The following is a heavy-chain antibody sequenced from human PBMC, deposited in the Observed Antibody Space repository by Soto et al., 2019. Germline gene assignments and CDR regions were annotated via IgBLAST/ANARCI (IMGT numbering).Heavy chain of an antibody. Sequence: GGSLRLSCAASGFTFSSYAMSWVRQAPGKGLEWVSAISGGGGTTHYADSVKGRFTISRDNSRNTLYLQMNGLRAEDTAVYYCAKSVYSSTWYYFDYWGQGTLVTVSS. CDR2: ISGGGGTT. D-gene: IGHD6-13*01. CDR1: GFTFSSYA. J-gene: IGHJ4*02. CDR3: AKSVYSSTWYYFDY. V-gene: IGHV3-23*01.